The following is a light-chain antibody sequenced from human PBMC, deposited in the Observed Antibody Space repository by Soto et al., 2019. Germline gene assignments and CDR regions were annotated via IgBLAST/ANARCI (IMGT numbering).Light chain of an antibody. Sequence: QSALTQPPSASGSLGQSVTIPCTGTSSDVGAYDYVSWYQQHPGKAPKLVIYGVTERPSGVPDRFSGSKSGNTASLTVSGLQSEDEADYYCSSYAGSSTGVFGGGTQLTVL. V-gene: IGLV2-8*01. CDR3: SSYAGSSTGV. J-gene: IGLJ3*02. CDR2: GVT. CDR1: SSDVGAYDY.